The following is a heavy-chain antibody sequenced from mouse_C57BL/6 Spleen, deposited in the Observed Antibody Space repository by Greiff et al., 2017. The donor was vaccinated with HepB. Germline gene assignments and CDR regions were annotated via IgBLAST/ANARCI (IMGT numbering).Heavy chain of an antibody. J-gene: IGHJ2*01. CDR3: AREEVDYYGSKYDFDY. D-gene: IGHD1-1*01. CDR2: IYPGSGST. V-gene: IGHV1-55*01. CDR1: GYTFTSYW. Sequence: QVQLQQPGAELVKPGASVKMSCKASGYTFTSYWITWVKQRPGQGLEWIGDIYPGSGSTNYNEKFKSKATLTVDTSSTTAYMQLSSLTSEDAAVYYCAREEVDYYGSKYDFDYWGQGTTLTVSS.